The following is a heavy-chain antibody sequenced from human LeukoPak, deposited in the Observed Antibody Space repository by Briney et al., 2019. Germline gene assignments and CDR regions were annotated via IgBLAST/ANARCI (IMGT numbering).Heavy chain of an antibody. CDR1: GVSISAYY. CDR2: IHTSGSN. Sequence: SETLSLTCAVSGVSISAYYWAWIRQPPGKGLEWIGYIHTSGSNNQYPSLKSRVTISVDKSKNHLSLLLTSVTAADTAVYYCARLSGAVHLGAFQLWPQGTMVSVSS. V-gene: IGHV4-4*09. D-gene: IGHD3-3*01. J-gene: IGHJ3*01. CDR3: ARLSGAVHLGAFQL.